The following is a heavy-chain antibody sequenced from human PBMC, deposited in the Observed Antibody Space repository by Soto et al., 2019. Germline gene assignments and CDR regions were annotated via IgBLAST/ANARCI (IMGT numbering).Heavy chain of an antibody. J-gene: IGHJ4*02. D-gene: IGHD6-19*01. CDR1: GYTFTACA. V-gene: IGHV1-3*05. CDR3: ARAVAVPADFDY. Sequence: QVQLVQSGAEEKKPGASVKVSCKASGYTFTACAMDWVRQAPGQRLEWMGWINAGNGNTKYSQKFQGRVTITRDTSASTAYMELSSLRSEDTAVYYCARAVAVPADFDYWGQGTLVTVSS. CDR2: INAGNGNT.